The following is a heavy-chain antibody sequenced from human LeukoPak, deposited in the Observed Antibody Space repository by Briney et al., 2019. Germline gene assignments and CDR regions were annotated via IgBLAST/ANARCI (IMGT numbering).Heavy chain of an antibody. CDR1: GGYISSSSYY. V-gene: IGHV4-39*01. Sequence: PSETLSLTCTVSGGYISSSSYYWGWIRQPPGKGLEWIGSIYYSGSTYYNPSLKSRVTISVDTSKNQFSLKLSSVTAADTAVYYCARLPLYSSSWTEAYYFDYWGQGTLVTVSS. CDR3: ARLPLYSSSWTEAYYFDY. J-gene: IGHJ4*02. D-gene: IGHD6-13*01. CDR2: IYYSGST.